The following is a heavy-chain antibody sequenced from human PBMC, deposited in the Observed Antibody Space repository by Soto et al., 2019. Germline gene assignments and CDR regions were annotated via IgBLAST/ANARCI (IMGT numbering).Heavy chain of an antibody. CDR1: GFTFSSYA. V-gene: IGHV3-23*01. J-gene: IGHJ4*02. Sequence: EVQLLESGGGLVQPGGSLRLSCAASGFTFSSYAMRWVRQAPGKGLEWVSAISGSGGSTYYADSVKGRFTISRDNSKNTRDLQMNSLRAEDTAVYYCARRGSGSYYDYWGQGTLVTVSS. CDR2: ISGSGGST. D-gene: IGHD1-26*01. CDR3: ARRGSGSYYDY.